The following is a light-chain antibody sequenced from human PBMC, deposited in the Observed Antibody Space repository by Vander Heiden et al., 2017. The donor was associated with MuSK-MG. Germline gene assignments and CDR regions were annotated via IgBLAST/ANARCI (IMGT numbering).Light chain of an antibody. Sequence: EIQMTQSPSSLSASVGDRVTITCRASQAISNYVAWYQQNPGKVPKLLIYAASTLQSGVPSRFSGSASGRDFTLTISSLQPEDVATYYCQREDSAPLTFGHRTRVHIK. CDR2: AAS. J-gene: IGKJ3*01. CDR3: QREDSAPLT. CDR1: QAISNY. V-gene: IGKV1-27*01.